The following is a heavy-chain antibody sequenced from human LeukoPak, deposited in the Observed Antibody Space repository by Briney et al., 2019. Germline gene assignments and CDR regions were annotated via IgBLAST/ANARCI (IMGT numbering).Heavy chain of an antibody. CDR2: IYLRGNT. CDR1: GGSISSSNW. Sequence: PSGTLSLTCAISGGSISSSNWWTWVRQPPGKGLEWVGEIYLRGNTNYNPSLESRVTISVDESKTQLSLRLESVTAADTAVYYCARVKPVPTRFDPWGQGTLVTVSS. V-gene: IGHV4-4*02. CDR3: ARVKPVPTRFDP. J-gene: IGHJ5*02.